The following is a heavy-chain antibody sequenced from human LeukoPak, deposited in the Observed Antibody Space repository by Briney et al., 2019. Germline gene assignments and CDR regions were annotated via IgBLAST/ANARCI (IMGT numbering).Heavy chain of an antibody. J-gene: IGHJ5*02. V-gene: IGHV3-7*01. CDR3: ARSNGGSWFDP. Sequence: GGSLRLSCAASGFTFSSYWMSWVRQAPGKRLEWVANIKQDGSEKYYVDSVKGRSTISRDNAKNSLYLQMNSLRAEDTAVYYCARSNGGSWFDPWGQGTLVTVSS. CDR1: GFTFSSYW. CDR2: IKQDGSEK.